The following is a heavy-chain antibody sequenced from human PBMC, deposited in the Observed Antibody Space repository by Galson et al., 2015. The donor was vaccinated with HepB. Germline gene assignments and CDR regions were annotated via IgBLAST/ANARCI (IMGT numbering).Heavy chain of an antibody. CDR1: GFTFNNRW. CDR3: VRAGDRRLDV. V-gene: IGHV3-74*03. D-gene: IGHD2-15*01. J-gene: IGHJ6*02. CDR2: IDSGGSST. Sequence: SLRLSCAGSGFTFNNRWMHWVRQAPGKGLVWVSRIDSGGSSTKYADSVKGRFTISRDNAKNTLYLQMNSLRAEDTAVYYCVRAGDRRLDVWGQGTTVTVSS.